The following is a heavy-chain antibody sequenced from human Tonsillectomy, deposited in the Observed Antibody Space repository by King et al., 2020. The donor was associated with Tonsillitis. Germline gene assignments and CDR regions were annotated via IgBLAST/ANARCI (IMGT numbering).Heavy chain of an antibody. J-gene: IGHJ6*02. D-gene: IGHD3-3*01. CDR3: ARGPYYDSWSGYSPMDV. Sequence: VQLVESGGGVVQPGRSLRLSCAASGFTFSSYAMHWVRQAPGKGLEWVAVISYDGSNKYYADSVKGRFTISRDNSKNTLYLQMNSLRAEDTAVYYCARGPYYDSWSGYSPMDVWGQGTTVTVSS. CDR1: GFTFSSYA. V-gene: IGHV3-30*04. CDR2: ISYDGSNK.